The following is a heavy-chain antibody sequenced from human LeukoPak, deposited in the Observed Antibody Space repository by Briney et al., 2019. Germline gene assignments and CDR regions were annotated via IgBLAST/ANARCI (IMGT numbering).Heavy chain of an antibody. J-gene: IGHJ4*02. CDR2: LSGSGITT. CDR1: GFTFSNSA. Sequence: SGGSLRLSCAASGFTFSNSAMSWVRQAPGKGLEWVSTLSGSGITTYYADSVKGRFTISRDNSKDTVFLQMNNLRAEDTAIYYCAREGGSCTSNSCSDYFDYWGQGTLVTVSP. D-gene: IGHD6-13*01. CDR3: AREGGSCTSNSCSDYFDY. V-gene: IGHV3-23*01.